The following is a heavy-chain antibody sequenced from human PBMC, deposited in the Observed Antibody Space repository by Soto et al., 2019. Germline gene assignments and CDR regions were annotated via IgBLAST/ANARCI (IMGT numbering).Heavy chain of an antibody. CDR3: TTADDGYYYDSSGYPSYYFDY. CDR1: GFTFSNAW. V-gene: IGHV3-15*01. J-gene: IGHJ4*02. D-gene: IGHD3-22*01. Sequence: GGSLRLSCAASGFTFSNAWMSWVRQAPGKGLEWVGRIKSKTDGGTTDYAAPVKGRFTISRDDSKNTLYLQMNSLKTEDTAVYYCTTADDGYYYDSSGYPSYYFDYWGQGTLVTVSS. CDR2: IKSKTDGGTT.